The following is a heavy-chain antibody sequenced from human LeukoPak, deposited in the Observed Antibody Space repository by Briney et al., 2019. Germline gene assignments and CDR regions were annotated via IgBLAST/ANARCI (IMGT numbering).Heavy chain of an antibody. Sequence: PSETLSLTCAVSGGSISSGGYSWSWIRQPAGKGLEWIGRISSSGSTNYNPSLKSRVTISVDTSKNQFSLKLSSVTAADTAVYFCARGPYSYDSSGAFDIWGQGTMVTVSS. CDR3: ARGPYSYDSSGAFDI. CDR1: GGSISSGGYS. J-gene: IGHJ3*02. V-gene: IGHV4-61*02. CDR2: ISSSGST. D-gene: IGHD3-22*01.